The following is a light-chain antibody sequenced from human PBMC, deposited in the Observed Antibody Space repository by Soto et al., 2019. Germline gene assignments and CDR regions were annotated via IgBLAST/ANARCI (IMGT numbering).Light chain of an antibody. CDR1: QGISSY. CDR3: QQLNSYPLT. V-gene: IGKV1-9*01. Sequence: IQLTQSPSSLSASFGDRVTITWRASQGISSYLAWYQQKTGKAPKLLIYAASTLLSGVPSRFSGSGYGTDFNLTISSLQPEDFATYYCQQLNSYPLTFGQGTRLEIK. J-gene: IGKJ5*01. CDR2: AAS.